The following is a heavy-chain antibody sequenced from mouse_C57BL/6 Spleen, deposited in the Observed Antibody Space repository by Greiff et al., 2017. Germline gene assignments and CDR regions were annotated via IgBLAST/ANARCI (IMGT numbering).Heavy chain of an antibody. CDR2: IRLKSDNYAT. D-gene: IGHD1-1*01. J-gene: IGHJ1*03. Sequence: EVKLQESGGGLVQPGGSMKLSCVASGFTFSNYWMNWVRQSPEKGLEWVAQIRLKSDNYATHYAESVKGRFTISRADSKSSVYLQMNNLRAEDTGIYSFTDAFITSVVGNDWYFDVWGTGTTVTVSS. CDR1: GFTFSNYW. CDR3: TDAFITSVVGNDWYFDV. V-gene: IGHV6-3*01.